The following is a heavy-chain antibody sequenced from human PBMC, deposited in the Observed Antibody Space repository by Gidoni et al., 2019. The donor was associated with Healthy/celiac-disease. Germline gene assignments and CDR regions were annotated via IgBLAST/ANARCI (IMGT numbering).Heavy chain of an antibody. Sequence: QVQLVESGGGVVQPGRSLRLSCAASGFTFSSYGMHWVRQAPGKGLEWVAVIWYDGSNKYYADSVKGRFTISRDNSKNTLYLQMNSLRAEDTAVYYCARVGTWFRELGYYYYGMDVWGQGTTVTVSS. CDR2: IWYDGSNK. CDR3: ARVGTWFRELGYYYYGMDV. D-gene: IGHD3-10*01. J-gene: IGHJ6*02. CDR1: GFTFSSYG. V-gene: IGHV3-33*01.